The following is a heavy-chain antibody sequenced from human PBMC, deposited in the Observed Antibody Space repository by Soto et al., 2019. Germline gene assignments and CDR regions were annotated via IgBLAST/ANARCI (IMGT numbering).Heavy chain of an antibody. CDR2: MNPNSGNT. V-gene: IGHV1-8*01. CDR1: GYTFTSYD. D-gene: IGHD3-3*01. Sequence: ASVKVSCKASGYTFTSYDINWVRQATGQGLEWMGWMNPNSGNTGYAQKFQGRVTMTRNTSISTAYMELSSLRSEDTAVYYCARVPILRFLEWSFGKYMDVWGKGTTVTVSS. CDR3: ARVPILRFLEWSFGKYMDV. J-gene: IGHJ6*03.